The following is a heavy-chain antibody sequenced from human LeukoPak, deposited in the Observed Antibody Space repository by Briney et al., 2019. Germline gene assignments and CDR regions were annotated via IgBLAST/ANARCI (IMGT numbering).Heavy chain of an antibody. V-gene: IGHV3-53*01. CDR1: GFTVSSNY. CDR2: IYSGGST. J-gene: IGHJ3*02. D-gene: IGHD3-22*01. CDR3: ARSLVVIFAFDI. Sequence: GGSLRLSCAASGFTVSSNYMSWVRQAPGKGLEWVSVIYSGGSTYYADSVKGRFTISRDNSKNTLYLQMNSLRAEDTAVYHCARSLVVIFAFDIWGQGTMVTVSS.